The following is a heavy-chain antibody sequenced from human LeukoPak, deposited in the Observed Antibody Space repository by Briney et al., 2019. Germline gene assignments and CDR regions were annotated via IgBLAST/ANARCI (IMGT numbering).Heavy chain of an antibody. CDR3: GRGEGGDREIDY. V-gene: IGHV1-69*13. Sequence: ASVKVSCKASGGTFSSDAISWGRQTPGQGREWMGGIIPMFGTANYTQKFRGRVTITADESTSTAYMELSSLRSEDTGVYYCGRGEGGDREIDYWGQGTLVTVSS. CDR1: GGTFSSDA. J-gene: IGHJ4*02. CDR2: IIPMFGTA. D-gene: IGHD2-21*02.